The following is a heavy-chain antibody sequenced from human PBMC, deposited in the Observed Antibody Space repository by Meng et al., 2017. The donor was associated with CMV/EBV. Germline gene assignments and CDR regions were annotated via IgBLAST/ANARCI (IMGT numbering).Heavy chain of an antibody. D-gene: IGHD6-19*01. CDR2: ISSSGSTI. CDR3: ARDGAVAGTLGYYYYYGMDV. Sequence: GESLKISCAASGFTFSSYEMNWVRQAPGKGLEWVSYISSSGSTIYYADSVKGRFTISRDNAKNSLYLQMNSLRAEDTAVYYCARDGAVAGTLGYYYYYGMDVWGQGTTVTVFS. J-gene: IGHJ6*02. CDR1: GFTFSSYE. V-gene: IGHV3-48*03.